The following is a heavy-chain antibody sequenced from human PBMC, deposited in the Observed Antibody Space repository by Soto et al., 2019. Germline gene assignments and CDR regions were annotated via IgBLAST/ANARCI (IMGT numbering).Heavy chain of an antibody. D-gene: IGHD2-15*01. Sequence: QVHLQQWGAGLLKPSETLSLTCAVYGGSFSGYYWTWIRQPPGKGLEWIGEINHSGSTTYNPSLKSRVTISVDTSKNQFSLKLSSVTAADTAVYYCARGRSGGSCYDYWGQGTLVTVSS. CDR3: ARGRSGGSCYDY. V-gene: IGHV4-34*01. CDR2: INHSGST. J-gene: IGHJ4*02. CDR1: GGSFSGYY.